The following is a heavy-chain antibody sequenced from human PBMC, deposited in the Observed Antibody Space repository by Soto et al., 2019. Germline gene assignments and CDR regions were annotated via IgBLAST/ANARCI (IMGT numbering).Heavy chain of an antibody. J-gene: IGHJ4*02. CDR2: ISSNGGST. D-gene: IGHD2-21*02. CDR3: VNHPPSYCGGDCYPDY. V-gene: IGHV3-64D*06. Sequence: PGGSLRLSCSASGFTFSSYAMHWVRQAPGKGLEYVSAISSNGGSTYYADSVKGRFTISRDNSKNTLYLQMSTLSAEDTAVYYCVNHPPSYCGGDCYPDYWGQGILVTVS. CDR1: GFTFSSYA.